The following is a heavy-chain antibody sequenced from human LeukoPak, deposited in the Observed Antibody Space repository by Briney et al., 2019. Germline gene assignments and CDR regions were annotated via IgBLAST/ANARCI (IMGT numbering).Heavy chain of an antibody. CDR1: GFTFNSYG. J-gene: IGHJ4*02. Sequence: GRSLRLSCAASGFTFNSYGMHWVRQAPGKGLEWVAIIWYDGTNKYYAASVKGRFTISRDNSKNTLYLQMNSLRAEDTAVYYCARDSCGGDCYPYTFDYWGQGTLVTVSS. CDR3: ARDSCGGDCYPYTFDY. CDR2: IWYDGTNK. V-gene: IGHV3-33*08. D-gene: IGHD2-21*02.